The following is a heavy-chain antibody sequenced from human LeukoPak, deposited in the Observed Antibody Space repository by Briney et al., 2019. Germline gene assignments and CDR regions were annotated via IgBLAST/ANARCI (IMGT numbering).Heavy chain of an antibody. CDR2: IIPVFGTA. CDR3: AINQAGYCGGGSCYRHEFYYTDV. J-gene: IGHJ6*03. V-gene: IGHV1-69*06. D-gene: IGHD2-15*01. Sequence: ASVTVSCKASGGTFSTYVISWVRQAPGQGLEWMGGIIPVFGTANYAEKFQDRVTITADKSTSTAYMELSSLRSEDTAMYYCAINQAGYCGGGSCYRHEFYYTDVWGKGTSVTVSS. CDR1: GGTFSTYV.